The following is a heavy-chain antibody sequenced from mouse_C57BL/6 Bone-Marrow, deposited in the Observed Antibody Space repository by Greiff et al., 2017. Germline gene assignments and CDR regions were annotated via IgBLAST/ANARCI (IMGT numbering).Heavy chain of an antibody. Sequence: VQLVESGPGLVAPSQSLSITCTVSGFSLTSYAISWVRQPPGKGLEWLGVIWPGGGTNYNSALYSSLSISKDNSKSHVFLKMNSLQTDDTARYYCARNGGNTVITTREVYFDYWGQGTTLTVSS. CDR2: IWPGGGT. J-gene: IGHJ2*01. CDR1: GFSLTSYA. D-gene: IGHD2-4*01. V-gene: IGHV2-9-1*01. CDR3: ARNGGNTVITTREVYFDY.